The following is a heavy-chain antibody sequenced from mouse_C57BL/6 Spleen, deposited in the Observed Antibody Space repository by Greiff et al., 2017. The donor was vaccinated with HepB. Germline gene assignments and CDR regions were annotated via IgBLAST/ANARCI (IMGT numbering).Heavy chain of an antibody. D-gene: IGHD1-1*01. CDR2: IDPSDSYT. Sequence: QVQLQQSGAELVMPGASVKLSCKASGYTFTSYWMHWVKQRPGQGLEWIGEIDPSDSYTNYNQKFKGKSTLTVDKSSSTAYMQLSSLTSEDSAVYYCARRGKLRDAMDYWGQGTSVTVSS. J-gene: IGHJ4*01. CDR3: ARRGKLRDAMDY. CDR1: GYTFTSYW. V-gene: IGHV1-69*01.